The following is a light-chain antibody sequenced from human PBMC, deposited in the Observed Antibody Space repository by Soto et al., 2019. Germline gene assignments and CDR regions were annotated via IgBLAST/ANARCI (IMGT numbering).Light chain of an antibody. Sequence: QSALTQPPSASGSPGQSVTISCTGTSHDDGGYNWVSWYQHHPGKVPKLLIYEVDKRPSGVPDRFSGSKSGNTASLTVSGLQAEDEADYYCTSYATGDTFPFGGGTKLTVL. J-gene: IGLJ2*01. V-gene: IGLV2-8*01. CDR1: SHDDGGYNW. CDR2: EVD. CDR3: TSYATGDTFP.